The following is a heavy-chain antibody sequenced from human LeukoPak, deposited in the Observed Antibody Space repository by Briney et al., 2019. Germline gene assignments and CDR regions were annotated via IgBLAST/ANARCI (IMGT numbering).Heavy chain of an antibody. D-gene: IGHD3-10*01. CDR3: AKSPLYYYGSGSYYYYYYYMDV. CDR2: INSDGSTT. J-gene: IGHJ6*03. CDR1: GFTFSSYW. Sequence: GGSLRLSCAASGFTFSSYWMHWVRQAPGKGLVWVSRINSDGSTTSYADSVKGRFTISRDNAKNTLYLQMNSLRAEDTAVYYCAKSPLYYYGSGSYYYYYYYMDVWGKGTTVTISS. V-gene: IGHV3-74*01.